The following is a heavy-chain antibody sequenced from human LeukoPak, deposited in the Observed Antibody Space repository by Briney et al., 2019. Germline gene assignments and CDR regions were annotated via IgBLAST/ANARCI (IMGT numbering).Heavy chain of an antibody. J-gene: IGHJ5*02. CDR2: IYPGDSTT. CDR3: ACRKYFSTWSDP. D-gene: IGHD1-14*01. V-gene: IGHV5-51*01. CDR1: GHDFTTYW. Sequence: GESLKISCTGFGHDFTTYWIGWVRQMPGKGLEWMGNIYPGDSTTRYSPSFHGQVTISADKSIRTVYLQWSSLKASDTAIYYCACRKYFSTWSDPWGQGTLVTVST.